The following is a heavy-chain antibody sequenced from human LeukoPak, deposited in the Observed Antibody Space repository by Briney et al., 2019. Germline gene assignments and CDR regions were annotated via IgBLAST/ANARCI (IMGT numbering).Heavy chain of an antibody. Sequence: GGSLRLSCAASGFTFSSYAMSWVRQAPGKGLEWVSAISGSGGSTYYADSVKGRFTISRDNSKNTLYLQMNSLRAEDTAVYYCAKIYPPRPVRPRTNWFDPWGQGTLVTASS. CDR1: GFTFSSYA. D-gene: IGHD3-10*01. CDR3: AKIYPPRPVRPRTNWFDP. V-gene: IGHV3-23*01. CDR2: ISGSGGST. J-gene: IGHJ5*02.